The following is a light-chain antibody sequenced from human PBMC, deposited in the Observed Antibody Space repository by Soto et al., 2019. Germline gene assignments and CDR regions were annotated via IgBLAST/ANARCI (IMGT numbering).Light chain of an antibody. Sequence: QSALTQPASVSGSLGQSITISCTGTSSDIGRYNYVSWYQQHPDKAPKLMIFDVTYRPSGVSNRFSGSKSGNTASLTISGLQAEDEADYYCSSYTSSITVIFGGGTKVTVL. CDR1: SSDIGRYNY. J-gene: IGLJ2*01. CDR3: SSYTSSITVI. CDR2: DVT. V-gene: IGLV2-14*03.